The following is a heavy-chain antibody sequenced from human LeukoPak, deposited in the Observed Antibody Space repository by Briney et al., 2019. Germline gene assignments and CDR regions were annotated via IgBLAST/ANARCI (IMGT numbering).Heavy chain of an antibody. CDR2: IYSGGST. V-gene: IGHV3-66*01. J-gene: IGHJ4*02. CDR3: ARENYYDSSGRMDY. D-gene: IGHD3-22*01. Sequence: PGGSLRLSCAASGFTVSSNYMSWVRQAPGKGLEWVSVIYSGGSTYYADSVKGRFTISRDNSKNTLYLQMNSLRAEDTAVYYCARENYYDSSGRMDYWGQGTLVTVSS. CDR1: GFTVSSNY.